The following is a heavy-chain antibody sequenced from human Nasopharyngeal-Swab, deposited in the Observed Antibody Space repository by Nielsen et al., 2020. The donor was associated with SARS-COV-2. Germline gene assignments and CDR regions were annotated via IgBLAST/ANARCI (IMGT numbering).Heavy chain of an antibody. D-gene: IGHD1-26*01. CDR1: GYTFTSYA. CDR3: ARPGWEPYAYCYYGMDV. J-gene: IGHJ6*02. V-gene: IGHV7-4-1*02. CDR2: INTNTGNA. Sequence: ASVKVSCKASGYTFTSYAMNWVRQAPGQGLEWMGWINTNTGNATYAQGFKGRFAFSLDTSVSTAYLQISSLKAEDTAVYYCARPGWEPYAYCYYGMDVWGQGTTVTVSS.